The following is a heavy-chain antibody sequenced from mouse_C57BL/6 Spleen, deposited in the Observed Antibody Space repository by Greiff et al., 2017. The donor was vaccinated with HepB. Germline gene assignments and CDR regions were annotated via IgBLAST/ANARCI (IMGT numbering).Heavy chain of an antibody. CDR1: GYTFTDYY. CDR3: ARRHYGSSYWLGYFDV. Sequence: EVQLQQSGPELVKPGASVKISCKASGYTFTDYYMNWVKQSHGKSLEWIGDINPNNGGTSYNQKFKGKATLTVDKSSSTAYMELRSLTSEDSAVYYCARRHYGSSYWLGYFDVWGTGTTVTVSS. CDR2: INPNNGGT. J-gene: IGHJ1*03. V-gene: IGHV1-26*01. D-gene: IGHD1-1*01.